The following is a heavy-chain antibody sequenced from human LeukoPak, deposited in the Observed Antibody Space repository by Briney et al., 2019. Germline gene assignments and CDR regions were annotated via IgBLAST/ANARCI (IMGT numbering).Heavy chain of an antibody. CDR3: ARAGIESSQYFHYAMDV. Sequence: PSETLSLTCVVSGDSINTLKWWTWVRQSPGKGLEWIGEIYHGGTSSYNPSLQSRVTMSLDKSKNQFSLKSNSVTAADTAVYYCARAGIESSQYFHYAMDVWGPGTTVTVSS. J-gene: IGHJ6*02. CDR1: GDSINTLKW. D-gene: IGHD6-13*01. V-gene: IGHV4/OR15-8*01. CDR2: IYHGGTS.